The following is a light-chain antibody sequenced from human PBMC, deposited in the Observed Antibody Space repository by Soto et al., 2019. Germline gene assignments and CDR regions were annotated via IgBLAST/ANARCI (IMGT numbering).Light chain of an antibody. J-gene: IGLJ2*01. CDR1: SSNIGAGYD. CDR3: QSFDTSLNRV. V-gene: IGLV1-40*01. CDR2: ANS. Sequence: QSVLTQPPSVSGAPGQRVSISCTGSSSNIGAGYDVHWYKQLPGTAPKLLIYANSNRPSGVPYRFSGSKSGTSASPAITGLQADDEADYYCQSFDTSLNRVFGGGTKVTVL.